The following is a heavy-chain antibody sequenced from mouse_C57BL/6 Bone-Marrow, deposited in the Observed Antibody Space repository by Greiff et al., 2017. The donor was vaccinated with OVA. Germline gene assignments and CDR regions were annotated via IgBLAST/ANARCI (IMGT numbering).Heavy chain of an antibody. V-gene: IGHV1-69*01. Sequence: QVQLQQPGAELVMPGASVKLSCKASGYTFTSYWMHWVKQRTGQGLEWIGEIDPSDSYTNYNQKFKGKSTLTVDKSSSTAYMQLSSLTSEDSAVYYCALFPWYFDGGGAGTTDTVSS. J-gene: IGHJ1*01. CDR2: IDPSDSYT. CDR1: GYTFTSYW. CDR3: ALFPWYFDG.